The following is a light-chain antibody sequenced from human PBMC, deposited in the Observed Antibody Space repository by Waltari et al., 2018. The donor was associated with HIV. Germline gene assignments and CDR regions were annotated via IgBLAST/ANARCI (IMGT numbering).Light chain of an antibody. Sequence: PGERVTLSCGASQRIKNSLAWYQQKPGQAPRLLIYDASSRATGTPDRFSGSGSGTDFTLSISRLEPGDFAVYYCQQYGRSPRTFGQGTKVEIK. CDR2: DAS. CDR1: QRIKNS. CDR3: QQYGRSPRT. V-gene: IGKV3-20*01. J-gene: IGKJ1*01.